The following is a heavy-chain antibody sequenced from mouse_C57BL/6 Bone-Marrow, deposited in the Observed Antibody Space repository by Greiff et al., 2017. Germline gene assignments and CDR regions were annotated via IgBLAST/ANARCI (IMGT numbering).Heavy chain of an antibody. V-gene: IGHV5-9-1*02. J-gene: IGHJ3*01. CDR1: GFTFSSYA. Sequence: EVMLVESGEGLVKPGGSLKLSCAASGFTFSSYAMSWVRQTPEKRLEWVAYISSGGDYSYYADTVKGRFTISRDNARNTLYLQMSSLKSEDTAMYYCTRDGDSERFACWGQGTLVTVSA. CDR3: TRDGDSERFAC. CDR2: ISSGGDYS. D-gene: IGHD2-3*01.